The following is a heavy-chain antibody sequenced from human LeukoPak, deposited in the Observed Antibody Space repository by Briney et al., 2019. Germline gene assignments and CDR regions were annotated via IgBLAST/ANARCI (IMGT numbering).Heavy chain of an antibody. Sequence: ASVKVSCKASGYTFTSYGISWVRQAPGQGLEWMGWINTNTGNPTYAQGFTGRFVFSLDTSVSTAYLQISSLKAEDTAVYYCARTTVAGYYYYYGMDVWGQGTTVTVSS. D-gene: IGHD6-19*01. J-gene: IGHJ6*02. V-gene: IGHV7-4-1*02. CDR2: INTNTGNP. CDR3: ARTTVAGYYYYYGMDV. CDR1: GYTFTSYG.